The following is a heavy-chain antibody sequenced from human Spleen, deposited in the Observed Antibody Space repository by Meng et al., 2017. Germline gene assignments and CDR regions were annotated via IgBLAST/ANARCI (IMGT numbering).Heavy chain of an antibody. CDR2: ESSTGSYK. Sequence: GESLKISCAASGFTVSMNEMSWVRQAPGKGLEWVSSESSTGSYKYYADSVKGRCAITRDNAQNSLYLQMNSLRAEDTAVYYCARSPIDKYDLSALPLDYWGQGTLVTVSS. D-gene: IGHD3-22*01. J-gene: IGHJ4*02. V-gene: IGHV3-21*01. CDR1: GFTVSMNE. CDR3: ARSPIDKYDLSALPLDY.